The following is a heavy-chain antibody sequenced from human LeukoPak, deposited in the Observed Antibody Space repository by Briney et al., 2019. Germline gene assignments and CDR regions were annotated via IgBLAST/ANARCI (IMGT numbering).Heavy chain of an antibody. CDR2: IYPGDSDT. Sequence: GESLKISCKGSGYSFTSYWIGWVRQMPGKGLEWMGIIYPGDSDTRYSPSFQGQVTISADKSISTAYLQWSSLKASDTAMYYCARRKAGYSSGLGAFDIWGQGTMVTVSS. CDR1: GYSFTSYW. V-gene: IGHV5-51*01. CDR3: ARRKAGYSSGLGAFDI. D-gene: IGHD6-19*01. J-gene: IGHJ3*02.